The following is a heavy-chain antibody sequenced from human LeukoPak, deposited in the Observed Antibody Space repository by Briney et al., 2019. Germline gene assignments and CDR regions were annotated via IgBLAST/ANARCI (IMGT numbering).Heavy chain of an antibody. D-gene: IGHD3-22*01. V-gene: IGHV5-51*01. CDR3: ARQAPYYIDVSGNDAFDI. CDR2: IYPGDSDT. Sequence: GESLKISCKGSGYSFTNYWIGWVRQMPGKGLEWMGIIYPGDSDTRYSPSFQGQVTISADKSITTAYLQWNSLKASDTAMYYCARQAPYYIDVSGNDAFDIWGQGTMVTVSS. CDR1: GYSFTNYW. J-gene: IGHJ3*02.